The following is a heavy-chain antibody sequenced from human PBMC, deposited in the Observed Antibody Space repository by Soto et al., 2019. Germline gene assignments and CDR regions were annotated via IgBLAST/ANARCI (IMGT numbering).Heavy chain of an antibody. CDR2: SNSNSGDS. J-gene: IGHJ4*02. Sequence: XSVKDSCGASVYRFTRYNINWVRQSPGHGLEWLRGSNSNSGDSDDAQKFQGRLTVTRDTSISPEYMELSSLRCDDTVVYYYVFHGAFDHWGPGTLVTVSS. CDR3: VFHGAFDH. V-gene: IGHV1-8*01. CDR1: VYRFTRYN. D-gene: IGHD1-26*01.